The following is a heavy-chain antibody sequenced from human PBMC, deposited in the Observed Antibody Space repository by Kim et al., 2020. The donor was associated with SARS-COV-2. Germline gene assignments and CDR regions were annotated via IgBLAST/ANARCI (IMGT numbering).Heavy chain of an antibody. Sequence: GGSLRLSCAASGFTFSNFTMHWVRQAPGKGLEWVAVIWYDGSNKFYGDSVKGRFTISRDNSKNTLFLQMKSLRAEDKAVYYCAKDLSRNGYPLYSFDYWG. CDR1: GFTFSNFT. D-gene: IGHD2-15*01. CDR3: AKDLSRNGYPLYSFDY. V-gene: IGHV3-33*06. CDR2: IWYDGSNK. J-gene: IGHJ4*01.